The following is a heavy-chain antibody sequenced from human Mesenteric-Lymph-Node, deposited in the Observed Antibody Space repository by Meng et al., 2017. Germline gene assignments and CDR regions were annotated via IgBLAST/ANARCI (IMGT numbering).Heavy chain of an antibody. D-gene: IGHD5-18*01. CDR2: ISRSGNTI. CDR1: GFTFGDYQ. CDR3: ASTLEGGYSYGFDY. Sequence: GGSLRLSCEASGFTFGDYQMSWIRQAPGKGLEWVSCISRSGNTIYYADSVKGRFTVSRDNAKNSLYLQMNSLRVEDTAMYYCASTLEGGYSYGFDYWGQGTRVTVSS. V-gene: IGHV3-11*04. J-gene: IGHJ4*02.